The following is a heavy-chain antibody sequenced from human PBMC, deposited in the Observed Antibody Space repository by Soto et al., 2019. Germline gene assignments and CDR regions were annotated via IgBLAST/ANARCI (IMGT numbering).Heavy chain of an antibody. CDR3: VRVKTTVTTWYYFDY. Sequence: GGSLRLSCAASGFTFSSYGMHWVRQAPGKGLEWVAVIWYDGSNKYYADSVKGRFTISRDNSKNALYLEMNSLRAEDTAVYYCVRVKTTVTTWYYFDYWGQGTLVTVSS. V-gene: IGHV3-33*01. J-gene: IGHJ4*02. CDR2: IWYDGSNK. D-gene: IGHD4-17*01. CDR1: GFTFSSYG.